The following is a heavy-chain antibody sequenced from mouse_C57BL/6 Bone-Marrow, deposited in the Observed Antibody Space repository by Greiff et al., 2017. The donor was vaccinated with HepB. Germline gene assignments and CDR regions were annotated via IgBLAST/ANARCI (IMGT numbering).Heavy chain of an antibody. CDR2: IDPNSGGT. Sequence: VQLQQPGAELVKPGASVKLSCKASGYTFSSYWMHWVKQRPGRGLEWIGRIDPNSGGTKYNEKFKSKATLTVDKPSSTAYMQLSSLPSEDSAVDYCARGGLYDGYLYYFDYWGQGTTLTVSS. CDR3: ARGGLYDGYLYYFDY. J-gene: IGHJ2*01. V-gene: IGHV1-72*01. D-gene: IGHD2-3*01. CDR1: GYTFSSYW.